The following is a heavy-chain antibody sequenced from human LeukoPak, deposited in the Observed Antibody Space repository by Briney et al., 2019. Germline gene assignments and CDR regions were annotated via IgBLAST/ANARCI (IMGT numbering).Heavy chain of an antibody. D-gene: IGHD6-19*01. CDR1: GFTFGSYS. V-gene: IGHV3-21*01. J-gene: IGHJ3*02. CDR2: ISSSSSYI. CDR3: ARDTGYSSGWANNDAFDI. Sequence: GGSLRLPCAASGFTFGSYSMNWVRQAPGKGLEWVSSISSSSSYIYYADSVKDRFTISRDNAKNSLYLQMNSLRAEDTAVYYCARDTGYSSGWANNDAFDIWGQGTMVTVSS.